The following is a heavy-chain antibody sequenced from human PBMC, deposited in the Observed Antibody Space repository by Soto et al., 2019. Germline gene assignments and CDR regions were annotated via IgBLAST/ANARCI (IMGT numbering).Heavy chain of an antibody. CDR1: GGTFSSFT. J-gene: IGHJ6*02. Sequence: QVPLVQSGAEVKKPASSVKVSCKASGGTFSSFTISWVRQAPGQGLEWMGGIIPIYGTANYAQKFQGRVTITADASTRTAYMELSSLRSEDTAVYYCAKDRRADWESYYYYAMDVWGQGTTVTVSS. CDR3: AKDRRADWESYYYYAMDV. D-gene: IGHD1-26*01. CDR2: IIPIYGTA. V-gene: IGHV1-69*01.